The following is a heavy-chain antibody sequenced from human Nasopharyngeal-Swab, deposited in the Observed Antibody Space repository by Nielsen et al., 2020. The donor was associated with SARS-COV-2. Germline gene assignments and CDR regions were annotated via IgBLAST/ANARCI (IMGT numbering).Heavy chain of an antibody. Sequence: GESLKISCAASGFTFSSYSINWVRQPPGKGLEWVSSISSSSSYIYYADSVKGRFTISRDNAKNSLYLQMNSLRAEDTAVYYCARDYIPVATIWKYFDYWGQGTLVTVSS. V-gene: IGHV3-21*01. CDR3: ARDYIPVATIWKYFDY. CDR1: GFTFSSYS. J-gene: IGHJ4*02. CDR2: ISSSSSYI. D-gene: IGHD5-12*01.